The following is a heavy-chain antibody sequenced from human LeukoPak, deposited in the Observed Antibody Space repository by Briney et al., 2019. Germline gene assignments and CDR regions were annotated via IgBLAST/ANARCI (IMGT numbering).Heavy chain of an antibody. J-gene: IGHJ6*03. V-gene: IGHV1-18*01. CDR1: GYTFTSYG. Sequence: GASVKVSCMASGYTFTSYGISWVRQAPGQGLEWMGWISAYNGNTNYAQKLQGRVTMTTDTSTSTAYMELRSLRSDDTAVYYCAREEANCSGGSCYLSYMDVWGKGTTVTVSS. D-gene: IGHD2-15*01. CDR2: ISAYNGNT. CDR3: AREEANCSGGSCYLSYMDV.